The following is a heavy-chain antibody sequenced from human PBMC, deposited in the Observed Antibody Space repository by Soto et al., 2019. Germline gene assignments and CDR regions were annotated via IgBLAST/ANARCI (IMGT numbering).Heavy chain of an antibody. CDR3: ARHLWVGSSWYLGAFDI. Sequence: GASVKVSCKASGYTFTSYYMHWVRQAPGQGLEWMGIINPSGGSTSYAQKFQGRVTMTRDTSTSTVYMELSSLRSEDTAVYYCARHLWVGSSWYLGAFDIWGQVTMVTVSS. V-gene: IGHV1-46*01. D-gene: IGHD6-13*01. J-gene: IGHJ3*02. CDR1: GYTFTSYY. CDR2: INPSGGST.